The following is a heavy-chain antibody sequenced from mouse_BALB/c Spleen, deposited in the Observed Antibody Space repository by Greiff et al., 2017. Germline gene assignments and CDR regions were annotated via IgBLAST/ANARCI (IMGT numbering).Heavy chain of an antibody. CDR1: GFTFSSYG. CDR2: ISSGGSYT. D-gene: IGHD4-1*01. CDR3: ARQNWDGFAY. V-gene: IGHV5-6*01. J-gene: IGHJ3*01. Sequence: DVQLVESGGDLVKPGGSLKLSCAASGFTFSSYGMSWVRQTPDKRLEWVATISSGGSYTYYPDSVKGRFTISRDNAKNTLYLQMSSLKSEDTAMYYCARQNWDGFAYWGQGTLVTVSA.